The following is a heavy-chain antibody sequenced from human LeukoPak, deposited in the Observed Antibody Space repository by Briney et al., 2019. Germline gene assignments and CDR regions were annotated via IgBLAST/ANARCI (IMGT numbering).Heavy chain of an antibody. Sequence: GASVKVSCKASGYTFTSYAMNWVRQAPGQGLEWMGWINPNSGDTSSAQKFRGRVTMTRDTSISTAYMELSRLRSDDTAVYYCARVRFRIAAAGTAYNWFDPWGQGTLVTVPS. CDR3: ARVRFRIAAAGTAYNWFDP. J-gene: IGHJ5*02. CDR1: GYTFTSYA. V-gene: IGHV1-2*02. D-gene: IGHD6-13*01. CDR2: INPNSGDT.